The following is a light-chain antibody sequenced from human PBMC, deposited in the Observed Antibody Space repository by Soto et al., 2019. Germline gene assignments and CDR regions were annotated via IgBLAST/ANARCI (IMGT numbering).Light chain of an antibody. J-gene: IGKJ5*01. CDR2: DVS. Sequence: DIQMTQSPSTLSASVGDRVTMACRASQNINNWLAWYQQKPGKAPKLLIYDVSTLESGVPSRFSGRESGTEFTLTISGLQPDDFATYYCQQYYNYPFTFGQGTRLEIK. V-gene: IGKV1-5*01. CDR3: QQYYNYPFT. CDR1: QNINNW.